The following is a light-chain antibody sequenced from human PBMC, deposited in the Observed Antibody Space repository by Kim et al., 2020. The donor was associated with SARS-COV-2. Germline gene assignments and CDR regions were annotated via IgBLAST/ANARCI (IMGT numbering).Light chain of an antibody. Sequence: DIQMTQFPSSLSASVGDRVTITCRTSQNINSHLNWYHQKPGRAPKLLIYAASTLQGGVPSRFSGSGSETDFTLTISSLQPEDFATYFWQQTYNSPFTFGPGTKVDIK. V-gene: IGKV1-39*01. CDR2: AAS. CDR3: QQTYNSPFT. J-gene: IGKJ3*01. CDR1: QNINSH.